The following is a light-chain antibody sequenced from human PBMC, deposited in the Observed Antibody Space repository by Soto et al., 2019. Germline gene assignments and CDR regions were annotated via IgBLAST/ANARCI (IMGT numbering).Light chain of an antibody. CDR2: DVS. Sequence: QSVLTQPASVSGSPGQSITISCTGTSSDVGAYNYVSWYQQHPGRAPKLMIFDVSNRPSGVSNRFSGSKSGNTASLAISGLQAEDEAEYYCSSYRSSSTLGFGTGTKLTVL. V-gene: IGLV2-14*03. CDR3: SSYRSSSTLG. J-gene: IGLJ1*01. CDR1: SSDVGAYNY.